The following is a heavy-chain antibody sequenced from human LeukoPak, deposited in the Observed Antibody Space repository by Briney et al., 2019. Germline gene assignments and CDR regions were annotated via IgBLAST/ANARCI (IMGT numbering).Heavy chain of an antibody. CDR3: ARHFTRGYSYGHDAFDI. D-gene: IGHD5-18*01. V-gene: IGHV4-59*01. Sequence: SETLSLTCTVSGGSISSYYWSWLRQPPGKGLEWIGYIYYSGSTNYNPSLKSRVTISVDTSKNQFSLKLSSVTAADTAVYYCARHFTRGYSYGHDAFDIWGQGTMVTVSS. CDR2: IYYSGST. J-gene: IGHJ3*02. CDR1: GGSISSYY.